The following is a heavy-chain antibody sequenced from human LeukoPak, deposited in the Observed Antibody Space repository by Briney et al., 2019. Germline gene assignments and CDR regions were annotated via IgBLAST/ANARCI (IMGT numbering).Heavy chain of an antibody. J-gene: IGHJ5*02. CDR2: INPSGGST. Sequence: PGASVEVSCKASGYTFTSYYMHWVRQAPGQGLEWMGIINPSGGSTSYAQKFQGRVTMTRDMSTSTVYMELSSLRSEDTAVYYCARSRKQTTVINWFDPWGQGTLVTVSS. D-gene: IGHD4-11*01. CDR3: ARSRKQTTVINWFDP. CDR1: GYTFTSYY. V-gene: IGHV1-46*01.